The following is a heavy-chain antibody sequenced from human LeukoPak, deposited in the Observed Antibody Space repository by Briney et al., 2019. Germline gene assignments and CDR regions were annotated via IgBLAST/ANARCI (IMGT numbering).Heavy chain of an antibody. CDR2: ISSSGETI. V-gene: IGHV3-48*02. D-gene: IGHD4-17*01. Sequence: PEGSLRLSCAASGFTFSSYSMNWVRQAPGKGLEWLSHISSSGETIYYADSVKGRFSFSRDNAKKSLYLQMNSLTDEDTAVYYCARDLYGDFIFDYWGQGTLVTVSS. CDR1: GFTFSSYS. J-gene: IGHJ4*02. CDR3: ARDLYGDFIFDY.